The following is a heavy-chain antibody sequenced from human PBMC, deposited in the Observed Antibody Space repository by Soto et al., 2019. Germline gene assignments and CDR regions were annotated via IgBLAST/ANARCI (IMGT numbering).Heavy chain of an antibody. V-gene: IGHV1-69*02. CDR1: GGSFSIYT. D-gene: IGHD1-7*01. CDR2: VLPFLDLT. Sequence: QVQLVQSGSEVKKPGSSVRVSCKTSGGSFSIYTFSWVRQAPGQGLEWMGRVLPFLDLTTYSQKFQGRVAITADKSTAIAYLDLTSLTSEDSAVYYWATDRANRNWPTFDPWGQGTLVTVSS. CDR3: ATDRANRNWPTFDP. J-gene: IGHJ5*02.